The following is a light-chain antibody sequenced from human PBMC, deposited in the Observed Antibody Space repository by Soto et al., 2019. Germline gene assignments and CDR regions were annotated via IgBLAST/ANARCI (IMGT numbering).Light chain of an antibody. CDR1: QAFRNNY. CDR2: GAY. CDR3: QQYETSPRT. Sequence: EIVLTQSPGTLSLSPGESATLSCRASQAFRNNYLAWYQQKPGQAPRLLVYGAYRRATGIPDRFSGGGSGTDFTLTISRLEPEDFAVYYCQQYETSPRTFGQGTKVEI. V-gene: IGKV3-20*01. J-gene: IGKJ1*01.